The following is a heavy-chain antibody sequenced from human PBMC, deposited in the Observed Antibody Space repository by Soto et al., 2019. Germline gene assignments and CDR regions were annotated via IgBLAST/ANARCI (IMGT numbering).Heavy chain of an antibody. J-gene: IGHJ4*02. CDR2: IYSGAGT. CDR1: GFNVSSTS. V-gene: IGHV3-66*01. CDR3: AREGSGSSTSFDY. Sequence: VQLVESGGGLVQPGGSLRLSCAASGFNVSSTSMSWVRQAPGKGLEWVSVIYSGAGTHYAGSVKGRFTISRDTSKNTLYLQMNSLRVEETAVYYCAREGSGSSTSFDYWGQGTLVTVSP. D-gene: IGHD2-2*01.